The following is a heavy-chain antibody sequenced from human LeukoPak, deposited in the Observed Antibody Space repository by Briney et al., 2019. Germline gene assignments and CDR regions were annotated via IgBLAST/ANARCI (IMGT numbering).Heavy chain of an antibody. CDR2: ISYDGSNK. J-gene: IGHJ4*02. V-gene: IGHV3-30*14. D-gene: IGHD5-12*01. CDR1: GFTFSSYA. Sequence: GGSLRLSCAASGFTFSSYAMHWVRQAPGKGLEWVAVISYDGSNKYYADSVKGRFTISRDNSKNTLYLQMNSLRVEDTAVYYCARSHPYSATYFFDYWGQGTLVTVSS. CDR3: ARSHPYSATYFFDY.